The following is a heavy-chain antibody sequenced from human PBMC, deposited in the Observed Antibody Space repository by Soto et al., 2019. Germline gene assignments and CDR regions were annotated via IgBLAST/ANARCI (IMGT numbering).Heavy chain of an antibody. CDR3: ARMASVGWLYWFDP. J-gene: IGHJ5*02. V-gene: IGHV1-8*01. CDR1: GYTFTNND. CDR2: MNPENGDT. Sequence: GASVKVSCKASGYTFTNNDVTWVRQATGQGLEWMGWMNPENGDTGYAQKLQGRVTMTRNISIATAYMELSSLRSEDTAIYYCARMASVGWLYWFDPWGQGTLVTVSS. D-gene: IGHD5-12*01.